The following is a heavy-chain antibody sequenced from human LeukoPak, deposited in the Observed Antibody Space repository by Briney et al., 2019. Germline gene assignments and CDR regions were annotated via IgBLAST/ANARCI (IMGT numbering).Heavy chain of an antibody. Sequence: GGSLRLSCAASGFTFSSYSMNWVRQAPGKGLEWVSSISSSSSYIYYADSVKGRFTISRDNAKNSLYLQMNSLRAEDTAVYYCARGKVVLSLFGDYWGQGTLVTVSS. D-gene: IGHD3-3*01. V-gene: IGHV3-21*01. CDR2: ISSSSSYI. J-gene: IGHJ4*02. CDR1: GFTFSSYS. CDR3: ARGKVVLSLFGDY.